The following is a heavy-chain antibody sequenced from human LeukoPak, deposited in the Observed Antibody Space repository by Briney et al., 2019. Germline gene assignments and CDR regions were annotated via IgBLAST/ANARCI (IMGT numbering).Heavy chain of an antibody. V-gene: IGHV3-23*01. D-gene: IGHD6-19*01. CDR1: GFTLSSYA. Sequence: GGSLRLSCAACGFTLSSYAMSWVRQAPGKGLEWVSAVSGGGGSTYYADSVKGRFTISRDNSKNTLYLQMNSLRAEDTAVYYCAKGAVAGYLKPGVFWGQGTQVTVSS. CDR3: AKGAVAGYLKPGVF. CDR2: VSGGGGST. J-gene: IGHJ4*02.